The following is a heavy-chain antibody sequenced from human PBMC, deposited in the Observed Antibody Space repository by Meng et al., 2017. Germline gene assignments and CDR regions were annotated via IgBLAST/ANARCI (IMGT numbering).Heavy chain of an antibody. CDR2: IKSKTDGGTT. D-gene: IGHD5-18*01. V-gene: IGHV3-15*01. CDR1: GFTFSNAW. Sequence: GESLKISCAASGFTFSNAWMSWVRQARGKGLEWVGRIKSKTDGGTTDYAAPVKDRFTISRDDSKATLYLQMNSLKTEYTAVYYCTTFVDTPMFYDFDDWGQGTLVTVSS. CDR3: TTFVDTPMFYDFDD. J-gene: IGHJ4*02.